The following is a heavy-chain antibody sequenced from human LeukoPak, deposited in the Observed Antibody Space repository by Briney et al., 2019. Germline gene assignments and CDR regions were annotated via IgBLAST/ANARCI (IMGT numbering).Heavy chain of an antibody. J-gene: IGHJ3*02. CDR3: ARGRELLRDAFDI. Sequence: GGSLRLSCAASGFTFNSYSMNWVRQAPGKGLEWVSSISSSSSYIYYAGSVKGRFTISRDNAKNSLYLQMNSLRAEDTAVYYCARGRELLRDAFDIWGQGTMVTVSS. V-gene: IGHV3-21*01. D-gene: IGHD1-26*01. CDR1: GFTFNSYS. CDR2: ISSSSSYI.